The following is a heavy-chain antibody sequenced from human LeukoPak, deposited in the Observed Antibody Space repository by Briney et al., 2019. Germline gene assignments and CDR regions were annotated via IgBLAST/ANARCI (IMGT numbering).Heavy chain of an antibody. CDR3: AKSGGLSGSGRLAMDG. J-gene: IGHJ6*02. D-gene: IGHD3-10*01. CDR1: GFTFSTYA. Sequence: GGSLRLSCAASGFTFSTYAMSWVRLAPGKGLEWVSGISGSGGSTYYADSVKGRFTSSRDNSNNTLYVQMNSLRDEDTAVYYCAKSGGLSGSGRLAMDGGGQGPTVTVS. CDR2: ISGSGGST. V-gene: IGHV3-23*01.